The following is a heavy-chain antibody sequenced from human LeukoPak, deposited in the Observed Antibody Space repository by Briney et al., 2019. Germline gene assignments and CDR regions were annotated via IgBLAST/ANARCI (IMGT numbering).Heavy chain of an antibody. V-gene: IGHV3-21*01. CDR2: ISSSSSYI. Sequence: PGGSLRLSCAASGFTFSSYSMNWVRQAPGKGLEWVSSISSSSSYIYYADSVKGRFTISRDNAKNSLYLQMNSLRAEDTAVYYCASFCYCSGGSCLYDKYFQHWGQGTLVTVSS. CDR1: GFTFSSYS. CDR3: ASFCYCSGGSCLYDKYFQH. D-gene: IGHD2-15*01. J-gene: IGHJ1*01.